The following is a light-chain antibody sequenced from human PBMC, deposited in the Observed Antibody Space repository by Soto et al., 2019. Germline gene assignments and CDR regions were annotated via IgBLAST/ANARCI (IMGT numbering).Light chain of an antibody. J-gene: IGLJ2*01. CDR3: SSYTSSRTVL. CDR2: DVS. V-gene: IGLV2-14*03. CDR1: SCDVGGYAH. Sequence: QSALTQPDSVSGSPGQSITISCTGTSCDVGGYAHVDWYQQHPGKSPKLMMYDVSHRPSGVSNRFSGSKSGNTASLTISGLQAEDEADYFCSSYTSSRTVLFGGGTKLTVL.